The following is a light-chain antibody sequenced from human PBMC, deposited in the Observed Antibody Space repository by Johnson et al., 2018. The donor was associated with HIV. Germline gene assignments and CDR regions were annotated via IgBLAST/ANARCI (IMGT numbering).Light chain of an antibody. CDR3: GTWDSSLSGGV. CDR2: DNN. J-gene: IGLJ1*01. CDR1: SSNIGNNY. Sequence: QSVLTQPPSVSAAPGQKVTISCSGSSSNIGNNYVSWYQQLPGTAPKLLIYDNNKRPSGIPDRFSGSKSGTSATLGITGLQTGDEADYYCGTWDSSLSGGVVGTRTKFTVL. V-gene: IGLV1-51*01.